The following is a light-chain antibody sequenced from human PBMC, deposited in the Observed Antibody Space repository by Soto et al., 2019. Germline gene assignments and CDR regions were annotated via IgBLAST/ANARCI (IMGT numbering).Light chain of an antibody. V-gene: IGKV3-11*01. J-gene: IGKJ2*01. CDR1: QSVSSY. Sequence: EIVLTQSPATLSLSPGERATLSCRASQSVSSYLAWYQQEPGQAPRLLIYDASNRATGIPARFSGSGSGTDFTLTIRSLEPEDFAVYYCQQRSNWPPRYTFGQGTKLEIK. CDR3: QQRSNWPPRYT. CDR2: DAS.